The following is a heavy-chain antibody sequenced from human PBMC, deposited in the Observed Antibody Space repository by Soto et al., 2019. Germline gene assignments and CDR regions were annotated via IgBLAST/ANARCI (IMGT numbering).Heavy chain of an antibody. CDR3: XRSVFP. J-gene: IGHJ5*02. V-gene: IGHV4-31*03. CDR2: IYYSGST. Sequence: QVQLQESGPGLVKPSQTLSLTCTVSGGSISSGGYYWTWIRQHPGKGLEWIGYIYYSGSTYYNPSLKSRVTISVDTSKNQFSLKLSSVTXXXXXXXXXXRSVFPWGQGTLVTVSS. CDR1: GGSISSGGYY.